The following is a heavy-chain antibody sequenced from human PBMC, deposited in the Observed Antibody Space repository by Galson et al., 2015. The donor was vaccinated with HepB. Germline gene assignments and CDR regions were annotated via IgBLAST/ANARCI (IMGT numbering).Heavy chain of an antibody. Sequence: SLRLSCAASGFTFSSYGLTWVRQAPGKGLEWVSTISGSGGATYYADSVQGRFTISRDNSRNTMFLQMNSLRDEDTALYYCAKDNTREGYCSSTTCPDNYFDSWGQGTLVTVSS. CDR1: GFTFSSYG. CDR2: ISGSGGAT. D-gene: IGHD2-2*01. CDR3: AKDNTREGYCSSTTCPDNYFDS. V-gene: IGHV3-23*01. J-gene: IGHJ5*01.